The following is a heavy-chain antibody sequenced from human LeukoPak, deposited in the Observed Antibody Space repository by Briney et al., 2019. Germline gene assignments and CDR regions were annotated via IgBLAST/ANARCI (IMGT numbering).Heavy chain of an antibody. V-gene: IGHV3-21*01. Sequence: GGSLRLSCAASGFTFSSYAMSWVRQAPGKGLEWVSSISSSSSYIYYADSVKGRFTISRDNAKNSLYLQMNSLRAEDTAVYYCARDHAAMDLYYFDYWGQGTLVTVSS. CDR2: ISSSSSYI. J-gene: IGHJ4*02. CDR3: ARDHAAMDLYYFDY. CDR1: GFTFSSYA. D-gene: IGHD5-18*01.